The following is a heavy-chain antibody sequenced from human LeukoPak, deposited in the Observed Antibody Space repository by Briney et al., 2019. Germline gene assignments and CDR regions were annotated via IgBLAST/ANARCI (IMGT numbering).Heavy chain of an antibody. D-gene: IGHD6-6*01. CDR1: GFTFSNSA. CDR3: AKEIVPPSGYYFDY. Sequence: GGSLRLSCAASGFTFSNSAMSWVRQAPGKRLEWVSSISGSGVNTYYADSVKGRFTTFRDNSKNTLYLQMNSLRVEDTAVYYCAKEIVPPSGYYFDYWGQGTLVTVSS. V-gene: IGHV3-23*01. CDR2: ISGSGVNT. J-gene: IGHJ4*02.